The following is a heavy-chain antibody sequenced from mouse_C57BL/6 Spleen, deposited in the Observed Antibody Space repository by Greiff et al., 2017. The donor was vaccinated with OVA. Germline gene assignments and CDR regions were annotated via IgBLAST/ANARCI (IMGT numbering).Heavy chain of an antibody. V-gene: IGHV5-9-1*02. CDR1: GFTFSSYA. Sequence: EVMLVESGEGLVKPGGSLKLSCAASGFTFSSYAMSWVRQTPEQRLEWVAYISRGGDYIYYADTVKGRFTLSRDNARNTLYLQMSSLKSEDTAMDYCTREGLDYAMDYWGQGTSVTVSS. D-gene: IGHD2-2*01. CDR2: ISRGGDYI. J-gene: IGHJ4*01. CDR3: TREGLDYAMDY.